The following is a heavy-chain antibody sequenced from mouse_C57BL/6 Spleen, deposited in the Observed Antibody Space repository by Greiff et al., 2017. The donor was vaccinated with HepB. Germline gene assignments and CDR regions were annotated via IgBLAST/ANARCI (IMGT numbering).Heavy chain of an antibody. Sequence: EVKLQESGPELVKPGASVKIPCKASGYTFTDYNMDWVKQSHGKSLEWIGDINPNNGGTIYNQKFKGKATLTVDKSSSTAYMELRSLTSEDTAVYYCARRGWLLPSWYFDVWGTGTTVTVSS. CDR2: INPNNGGT. J-gene: IGHJ1*03. V-gene: IGHV1-18*01. D-gene: IGHD2-3*01. CDR1: GYTFTDYN. CDR3: ARRGWLLPSWYFDV.